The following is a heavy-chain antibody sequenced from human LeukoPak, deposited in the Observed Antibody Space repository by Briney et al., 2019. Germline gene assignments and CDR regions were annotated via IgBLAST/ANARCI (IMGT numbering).Heavy chain of an antibody. V-gene: IGHV1-24*01. D-gene: IGHD1-26*01. CDR1: GYTLTELS. J-gene: IGHJ4*02. Sequence: ASVKASCKVAGYTLTELSMHWVRQAPGKGLEWMGGFDPEDGETIYAQKFQGRVTMTEDTSTDTAYMELSSLRSEDTAVYYCATVGPIVGASLDYWGQGTLVTVSS. CDR3: ATVGPIVGASLDY. CDR2: FDPEDGET.